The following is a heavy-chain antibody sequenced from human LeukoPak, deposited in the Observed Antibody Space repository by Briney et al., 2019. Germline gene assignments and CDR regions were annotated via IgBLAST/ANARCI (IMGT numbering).Heavy chain of an antibody. J-gene: IGHJ5*02. V-gene: IGHV1-46*01. CDR3: ARGVLLVLIGDASPGWFDP. CDR1: GYTFTSYY. D-gene: IGHD3-16*01. Sequence: ASVKVSCKASGYTFTSYYMHWVRQAPGQGLEWMGIINPSGGSTNYAQKFQGRVSITADESTSTVYMELSSLKSEDTAVYYCARGVLLVLIGDASPGWFDPWGQGTPVTVPS. CDR2: INPSGGST.